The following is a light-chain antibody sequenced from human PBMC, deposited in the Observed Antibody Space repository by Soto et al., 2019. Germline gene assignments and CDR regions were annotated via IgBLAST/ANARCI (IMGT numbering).Light chain of an antibody. V-gene: IGLV2-14*03. J-gene: IGLJ3*02. Sequence: QSALTQPASVSGSPGQSITISCTGTSSDIGAYDYVSWYQHRPGKAPKLMIYDVSHRPSGISNRFSGSESGNTASLTVSGLQAEDEADYYCSSYGGVSAPVLFGGGTKLTVL. CDR2: DVS. CDR1: SSDIGAYDY. CDR3: SSYGGVSAPVL.